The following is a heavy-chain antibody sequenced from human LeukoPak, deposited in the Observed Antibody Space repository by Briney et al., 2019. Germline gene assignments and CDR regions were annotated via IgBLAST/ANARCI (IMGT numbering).Heavy chain of an antibody. CDR3: ARAAQNVLLWFGECVGLDY. Sequence: GASVKVSCKASGYTFTGYYMHWVRQAPGQGLEWMGWINPNSGGTNYAQKFQGWVTMTRDTSISTAYMELSRLRSDDTAVYYCARAAQNVLLWFGECVGLDYWGQGTLVTVSS. J-gene: IGHJ4*02. V-gene: IGHV1-2*04. D-gene: IGHD3-10*01. CDR1: GYTFTGYY. CDR2: INPNSGGT.